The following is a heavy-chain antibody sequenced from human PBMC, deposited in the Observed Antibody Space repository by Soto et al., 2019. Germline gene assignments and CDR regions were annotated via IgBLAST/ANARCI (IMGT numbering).Heavy chain of an antibody. D-gene: IGHD2-2*01. J-gene: IGHJ6*02. Sequence: LRLSCAASGFTFSSYAMSWVRQAPGKGLEWVSAISGSGGSTYYADSVKGRFTISRDNSKNTLYLQMNSLRAEDTAVYYCAKGLGYCSSTSCSWGYYYYYGMDVWGQGTTVTVSS. V-gene: IGHV3-23*01. CDR3: AKGLGYCSSTSCSWGYYYYYGMDV. CDR2: ISGSGGST. CDR1: GFTFSSYA.